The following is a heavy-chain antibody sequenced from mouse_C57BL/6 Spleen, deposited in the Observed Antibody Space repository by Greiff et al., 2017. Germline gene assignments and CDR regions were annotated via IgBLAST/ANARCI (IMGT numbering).Heavy chain of an antibody. CDR3: AREGDSWYFDV. Sequence: DVQLQESEGGLVQPGSSMKLSCTASGFTFSDYYMAWVRQVPEKGLEWVANINYDGSSTYYLDSLKSRFIISRDNAKNILYLQMSSLKSEDTATYYCAREGDSWYFDVWGTGTTVTVSS. CDR1: GFTFSDYY. CDR2: INYDGSST. V-gene: IGHV5-16*01. J-gene: IGHJ1*03. D-gene: IGHD2-13*01.